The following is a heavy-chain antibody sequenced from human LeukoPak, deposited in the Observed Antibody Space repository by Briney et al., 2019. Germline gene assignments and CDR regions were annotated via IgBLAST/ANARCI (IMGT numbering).Heavy chain of an antibody. CDR2: MNPNSGNT. V-gene: IGHV1-8*01. CDR3: ARVAPNRRYCSGGTCLNSFDY. J-gene: IGHJ4*02. Sequence: ASVKVSCKASGYTFTSYDINWVRQATGQGLEWMGWMNPNSGNTGYAQRLQGRVTMTTDTSTSTAYMELRSLRSDDTAVYYCARVAPNRRYCSGGTCLNSFDYWGQGTLVTVSS. D-gene: IGHD2-15*01. CDR1: GYTFTSYD.